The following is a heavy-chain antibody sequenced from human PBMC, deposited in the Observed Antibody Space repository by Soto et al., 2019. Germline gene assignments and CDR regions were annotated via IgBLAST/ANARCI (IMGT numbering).Heavy chain of an antibody. J-gene: IGHJ6*02. CDR1: GGSISSYY. D-gene: IGHD3-3*01. CDR3: ARDHDFWGRYSSYCGTDV. Sequence: SETLSLTCTVSGGSISSYYWSWIRQPPGKGLEWIGYIYYSGSTNYNPSLKSRVTISVDTSKNQFSLKLSSVTAADTAVYYCARDHDFWGRYSSYCGTDVWGQGTTVTVSS. V-gene: IGHV4-59*01. CDR2: IYYSGST.